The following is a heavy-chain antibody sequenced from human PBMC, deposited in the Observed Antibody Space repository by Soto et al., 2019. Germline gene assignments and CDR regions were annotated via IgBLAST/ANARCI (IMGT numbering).Heavy chain of an antibody. D-gene: IGHD2-15*01. CDR3: ASLSHYCSGGSCYFPPYYGMDV. CDR1: GGTFSSYA. V-gene: IGHV1-69*13. CDR2: IIPIFGTA. Sequence: SVKVSCKASGGTFSSYAISWVRQAPGQGLEWMGGIIPIFGTANYAQKFQGRVTITADESTSTAYMELSSLRSEDTAVYYCASLSHYCSGGSCYFPPYYGMDVWGQGTTVTVSS. J-gene: IGHJ6*02.